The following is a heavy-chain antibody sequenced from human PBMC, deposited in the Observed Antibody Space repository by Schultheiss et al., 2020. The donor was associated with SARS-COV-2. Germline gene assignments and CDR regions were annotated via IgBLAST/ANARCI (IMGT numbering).Heavy chain of an antibody. CDR2: IYYSGST. CDR1: GGSISSYY. V-gene: IGHV4-59*08. J-gene: IGHJ4*02. CDR3: ASEGFFGVVIINYFDY. D-gene: IGHD3-3*01. Sequence: SETLSLTCTVSGGSISSYYWSWIRQPPGKGLEWIGYIYYSGSTYYNPSLKSRVTISVDTSKNQFSLKLSSVTAADTAVYYCASEGFFGVVIINYFDYWGQGTLVTVSS.